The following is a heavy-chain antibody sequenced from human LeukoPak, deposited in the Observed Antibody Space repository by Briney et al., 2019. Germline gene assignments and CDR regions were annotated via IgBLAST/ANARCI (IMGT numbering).Heavy chain of an antibody. CDR2: IYYSGST. CDR1: GGFISDGYY. J-gene: IGHJ4*02. CDR3: ARDFGDGYNI. D-gene: IGHD3-3*01. Sequence: PSQTLSLTCTVSGGFISDGYYWSWIRQHPGKGLEWIGYIYYSGSTYYNPSLKSRVTISIDTSKNQFSLKLSSVTAADTAAYYCARDFGDGYNIWGQGTLVTVSS. V-gene: IGHV4-31*03.